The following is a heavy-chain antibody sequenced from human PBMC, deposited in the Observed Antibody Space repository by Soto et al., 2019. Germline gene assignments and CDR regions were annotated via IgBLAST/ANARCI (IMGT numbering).Heavy chain of an antibody. CDR2: IGDSGAST. Sequence: EVLLLESGGGLVQPGGSLRLSCEASGFSFSSFAMNWVRQAPGKGLEWVSAIGDSGASTYYAASVKGRFTISRDKSRNTLYLQLNSLRDEDTAVYYCAKGVELDVRGNGTTFTVSS. CDR3: AKGVELDV. J-gene: IGHJ6*04. V-gene: IGHV3-23*01. CDR1: GFSFSSFA.